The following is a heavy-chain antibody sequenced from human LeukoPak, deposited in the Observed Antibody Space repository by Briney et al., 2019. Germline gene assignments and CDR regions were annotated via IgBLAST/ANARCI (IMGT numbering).Heavy chain of an antibody. J-gene: IGHJ4*02. CDR3: ARVIVVVPAAYDY. Sequence: SETLSLTCAVYGGSFSGYYWSWIRQPPGKGLEWIGEINHSGSTNYNPSLKSRVTISVDTSKNQFSLKLSSVTAADTAVYYCARVIVVVPAAYDYWGQGTLVTVSS. V-gene: IGHV4-34*01. D-gene: IGHD2-2*01. CDR1: GGSFSGYY. CDR2: INHSGST.